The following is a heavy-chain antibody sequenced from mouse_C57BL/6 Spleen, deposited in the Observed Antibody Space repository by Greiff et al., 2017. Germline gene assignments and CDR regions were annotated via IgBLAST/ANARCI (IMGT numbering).Heavy chain of an antibody. Sequence: EVQGVESGGGLVQPKGSLKLSCAASGFSFNTYAMNWVRQAPGKGLEWVARIRSKSNNYATYYADSVKDRFTISRDDSESMLYLQMNNLKTEDTAMYYCVYDYDDYFDVWGTGTTVTVSS. CDR3: VYDYDDYFDV. V-gene: IGHV10-1*01. J-gene: IGHJ1*03. CDR2: IRSKSNNYAT. CDR1: GFSFNTYA. D-gene: IGHD2-4*01.